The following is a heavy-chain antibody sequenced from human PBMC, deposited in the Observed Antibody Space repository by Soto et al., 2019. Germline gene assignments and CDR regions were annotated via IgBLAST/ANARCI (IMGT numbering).Heavy chain of an antibody. CDR3: AREGLDTAGFSDV. CDR1: GFTFSSYW. J-gene: IGHJ3*01. V-gene: IGHV3-74*01. CDR2: IEGDGSST. Sequence: GGSLRLSCAASGFTFSSYWMHWVRQAPGKGLEWVSRIEGDGSSTTSADSVKGRFTVSRDDARNTLYLQMSSLRADDTAIYYCAREGLDTAGFSDVWGQGTMVTVSS. D-gene: IGHD6-13*01.